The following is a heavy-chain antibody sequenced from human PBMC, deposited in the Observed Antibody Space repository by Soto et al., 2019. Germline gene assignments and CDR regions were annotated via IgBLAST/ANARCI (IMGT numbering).Heavy chain of an antibody. CDR1: GFTFGDYA. J-gene: IGHJ6*03. Sequence: GGSLRLSCTASGFTFGDYAMSWFRQAPGKGLEWVGFIRSKAYGGTTEYAASVKGRFTISRDDSKSIAYLQMNSLKTEDTAVYYCTRTPRKVVPAAYYYYYYYMDVWGKGTTVTVSS. D-gene: IGHD2-2*01. CDR2: IRSKAYGGTT. CDR3: TRTPRKVVPAAYYYYYYYMDV. V-gene: IGHV3-49*03.